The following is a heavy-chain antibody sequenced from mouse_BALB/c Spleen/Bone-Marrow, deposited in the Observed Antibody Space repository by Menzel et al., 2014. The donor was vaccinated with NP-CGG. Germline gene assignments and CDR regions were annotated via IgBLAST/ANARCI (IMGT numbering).Heavy chain of an antibody. CDR3: APYYYGRWFTY. V-gene: IGHV14-3*02. CDR1: GFNIKDPY. CDR2: IDPANGNT. D-gene: IGHD1-1*01. Sequence: EVQGVESGAELVKPGASVKLSCTASGFNIKDPYMHWVKQRPEQGLEWIGRIDPANGNTKYDPKFQGKATITADTSSNTAYLQLSSLTSEDTAVYYCAPYYYGRWFTYWGQRTLVTVSA. J-gene: IGHJ3*01.